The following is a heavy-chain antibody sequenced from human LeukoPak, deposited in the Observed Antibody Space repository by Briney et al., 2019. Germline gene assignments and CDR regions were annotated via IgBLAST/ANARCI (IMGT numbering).Heavy chain of an antibody. Sequence: ASVKVSCKASGYTFTGYYMHWVRQAPGQGLEWMGWINPNSGGTNYAQKFQGRVTMTRDTSISTAYMELSRLRSDDTAVYYCARQNSPTALYFDYWGQGTLVTVSS. CDR3: ARQNSPTALYFDY. CDR1: GYTFTGYY. V-gene: IGHV1-2*02. J-gene: IGHJ4*02. CDR2: INPNSGGT. D-gene: IGHD5-18*01.